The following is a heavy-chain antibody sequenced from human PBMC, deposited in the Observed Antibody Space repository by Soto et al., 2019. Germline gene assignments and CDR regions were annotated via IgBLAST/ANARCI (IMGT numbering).Heavy chain of an antibody. Sequence: SETLSLTCTVSGVSINSYYWTWIRQPPGKGLEWIGYAYYSGTTNYNPSLKSRVTTSVHTSKNQFSLKLSSVTTADTAVYYCARVTLGPGGVLAEVDYWGQGALVTVSS. D-gene: IGHD3-16*01. V-gene: IGHV4-59*01. CDR1: GVSINSYY. J-gene: IGHJ4*02. CDR3: ARVTLGPGGVLAEVDY. CDR2: AYYSGTT.